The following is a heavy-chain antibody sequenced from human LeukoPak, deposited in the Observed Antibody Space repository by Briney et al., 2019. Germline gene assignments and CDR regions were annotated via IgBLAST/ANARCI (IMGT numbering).Heavy chain of an antibody. J-gene: IGHJ4*02. CDR3: ARVAIPRYTSGWYDF. CDR1: GFTFSSYW. V-gene: IGHV3-7*01. D-gene: IGHD6-19*01. CDR2: IKQNGSEK. Sequence: RGSLRLSCAASGFTFSSYWMSWVRQAPGKGLEWVADIKQNGSEKYYVDSVKGRFTISRDNAKNSLYLQMNSLRAEDTAVYYCARVAIPRYTSGWYDFWGQGTLVTVSS.